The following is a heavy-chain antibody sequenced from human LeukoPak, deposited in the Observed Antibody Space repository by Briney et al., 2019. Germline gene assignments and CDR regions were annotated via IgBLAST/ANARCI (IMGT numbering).Heavy chain of an antibody. CDR3: ARDPVAALDY. V-gene: IGHV3-30*03. J-gene: IGHJ4*02. CDR1: GFTFSSYG. Sequence: GGSLRLSCAASGFTFSSYGMHWVRQAPGKGLEWVAVISYDGSNKYYADSVKGRFTISRDNSKNTLYLQMNSLGVDDTAVYYCARDPVAALDYWGQGTLVTVSS. CDR2: ISYDGSNK. D-gene: IGHD2-15*01.